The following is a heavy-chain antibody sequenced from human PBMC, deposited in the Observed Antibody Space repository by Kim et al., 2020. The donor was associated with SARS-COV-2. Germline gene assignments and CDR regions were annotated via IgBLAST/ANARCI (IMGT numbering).Heavy chain of an antibody. CDR2: ILQDGSEK. CDR1: GFTFSSNW. D-gene: IGHD6-19*01. CDR3: ARDYSGSYGY. Sequence: GGSLRLSCAASGFTFSSNWMTWVRQAPGKGLEWVAHILQDGSEKYYVDSVKGRFTISRDNAKNSLYLQMNSLRAEDTAVYFCARDYSGSYGYWGQGTLVTVSS. V-gene: IGHV3-7*03. J-gene: IGHJ4*02.